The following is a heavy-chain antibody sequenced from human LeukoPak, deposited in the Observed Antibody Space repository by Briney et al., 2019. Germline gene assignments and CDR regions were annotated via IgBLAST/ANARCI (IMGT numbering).Heavy chain of an antibody. CDR1: GFTFSRYS. CDR2: ISSSSNSI. D-gene: IGHD6-13*01. CDR3: AGEAGYSSTWMFAFDI. J-gene: IGHJ3*02. V-gene: IGHV3-21*06. Sequence: GGSLRLSCAASGFTFSRYSMNWVRQAPGKGLEWVSSISSSSNSIYYAESVQGRFTISRDNAKNSLYLQMNSLRTEDTAVYYCAGEAGYSSTWMFAFDIWGQGAMVTVSS.